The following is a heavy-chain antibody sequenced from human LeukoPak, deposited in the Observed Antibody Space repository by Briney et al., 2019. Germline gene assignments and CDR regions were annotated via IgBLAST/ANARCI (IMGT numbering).Heavy chain of an antibody. D-gene: IGHD3-10*02. J-gene: IGHJ6*04. V-gene: IGHV3-7*01. CDR2: IEEDGSEK. CDR3: AELGITMIGGV. CDR1: GFTFSSSW. Sequence: GGSLRLSCAASGFTFSSSWMSWVRQAPGKGLEWVANIEEDGSEKYYVDSVKGRFTISRDNAKNSLYLQMNSLRAEDTAVYYCAELGITMIGGVWGKGTTVTISS.